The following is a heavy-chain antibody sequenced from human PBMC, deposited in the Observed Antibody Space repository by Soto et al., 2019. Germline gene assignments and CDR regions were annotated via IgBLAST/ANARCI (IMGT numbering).Heavy chain of an antibody. V-gene: IGHV1-69*04. CDR3: ARDPAGYCSGGSCSPLDY. D-gene: IGHD2-15*01. CDR2: IIPILGIA. Sequence: SVKVSCKASGGTFSSYTISWVRQAPGQGLEWMGRIIPILGIANYAQKFQGRVTITADKSTSTAYMELSSLRSEDTAVYYCARDPAGYCSGGSCSPLDYWGQGTLVTSPQ. J-gene: IGHJ4*02. CDR1: GGTFSSYT.